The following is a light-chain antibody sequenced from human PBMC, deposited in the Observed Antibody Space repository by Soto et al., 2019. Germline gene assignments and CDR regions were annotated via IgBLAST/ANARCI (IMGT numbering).Light chain of an antibody. J-gene: IGLJ3*02. CDR3: CTYAGSSTGV. V-gene: IGLV2-23*01. CDR2: EGS. Sequence: QSALTQPASVSGSPGQSITISCTGTSSDVGSYNFVSWYQQHPGKAPKLMIYEGSKRPSGVSNRFSGSKSGNTASLTISGRQGEDEADYYCCTYAGSSTGVFGGGTKLTVL. CDR1: SSDVGSYNF.